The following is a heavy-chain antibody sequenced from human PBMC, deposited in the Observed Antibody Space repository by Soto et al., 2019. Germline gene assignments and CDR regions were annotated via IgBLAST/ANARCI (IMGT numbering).Heavy chain of an antibody. J-gene: IGHJ3*02. D-gene: IGHD3-10*01. Sequence: ASVKVSCKVSGYTLTELSMHWVRQAPGKGLEWMGGFDPEDGETIYAQKFQGRVTMTEDTSTDTAYMELSSPRSEDTAVYYCATDRYYYDSGTHDAFDIWGQGTMVTVSS. CDR2: FDPEDGET. V-gene: IGHV1-24*01. CDR3: ATDRYYYDSGTHDAFDI. CDR1: GYTLTELS.